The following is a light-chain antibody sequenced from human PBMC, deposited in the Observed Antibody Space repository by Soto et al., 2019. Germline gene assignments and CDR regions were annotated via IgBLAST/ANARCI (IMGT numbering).Light chain of an antibody. J-gene: IGKJ1*01. CDR2: WAS. CDR3: QQYYSYPRT. V-gene: IGKV4-1*01. CDR1: QSVLYSSNNKNY. Sequence: EILMTQSPASLAVSLGEGATINCKSSQSVLYSSNNKNYLAWYQQKPGQPPKLLIYWASTRESGVPDRFSGSGSGTDFTLTISSLQAEDVAVYYCQQYYSYPRTFGQGTKVDI.